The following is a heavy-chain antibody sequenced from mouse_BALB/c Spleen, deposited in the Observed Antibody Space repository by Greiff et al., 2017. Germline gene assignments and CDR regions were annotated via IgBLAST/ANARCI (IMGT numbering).Heavy chain of an antibody. D-gene: IGHD1-1*01. CDR1: GYTFTSYY. V-gene: IGHV1S81*02. CDR3: TSYYYGSSYYAMDY. Sequence: QVQLKESGAELVKPGASVKLSCKASGYTFTSYYMYWVKQRPGQGLEWIGEINPSNGGTNFNEKFKSKATLTVDKSSSTAYMQLSSLTSEDSAVYYCTSYYYGSSYYAMDYWGQGTSVTVSS. J-gene: IGHJ4*01. CDR2: INPSNGGT.